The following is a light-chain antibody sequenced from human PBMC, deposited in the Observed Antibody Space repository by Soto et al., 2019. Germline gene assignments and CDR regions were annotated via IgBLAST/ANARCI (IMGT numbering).Light chain of an antibody. J-gene: IGLJ2*01. Sequence: QPVLTQPASVSGSPGQSITISCTGTSSDVGGYNYVSWYLQHPGKAPKLIIYGVSNRPSGVSNRFSGSKSGNTASLTISGLQAEDEADYYCSSYTGSSAVVFGGGTQLTVL. CDR2: GVS. CDR1: SSDVGGYNY. V-gene: IGLV2-14*03. CDR3: SSYTGSSAVV.